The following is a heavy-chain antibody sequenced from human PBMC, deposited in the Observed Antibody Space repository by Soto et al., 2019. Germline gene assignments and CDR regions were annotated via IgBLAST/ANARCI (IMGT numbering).Heavy chain of an antibody. CDR2: IHGEGAGS. CDR3: VKDGVARNGNWDWFDP. Sequence: EVELLESGGGLVQPGGSVRLSCAASGFTFRNYAMSWVRQAPGKGLEWVSSIHGEGAGSFYADAVKGLFTVSRDDSKETLYLQMSSLRVDDTAVYYCVKDGVARNGNWDWFDPWGQGTLVTVAS. CDR1: GFTFRNYA. V-gene: IGHV3-23*01. D-gene: IGHD6-19*01. J-gene: IGHJ5*02.